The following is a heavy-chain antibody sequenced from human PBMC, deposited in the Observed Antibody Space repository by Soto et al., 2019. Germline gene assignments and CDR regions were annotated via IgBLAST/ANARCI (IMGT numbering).Heavy chain of an antibody. Sequence: ASVKVSCKASGYTFTGYYMHWVRQAPGQGLEWMGWINPNSGGTNYVQKFQGWVTMTRDTSISTAYMELSRLRSDDTAVYYCARVRAPGRGDAFDIWGQGTMVTVSS. V-gene: IGHV1-2*04. CDR2: INPNSGGT. D-gene: IGHD7-27*01. J-gene: IGHJ3*02. CDR3: ARVRAPGRGDAFDI. CDR1: GYTFTGYY.